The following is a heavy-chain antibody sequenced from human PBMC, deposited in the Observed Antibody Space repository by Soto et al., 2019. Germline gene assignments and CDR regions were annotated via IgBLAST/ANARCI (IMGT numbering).Heavy chain of an antibody. D-gene: IGHD3-22*01. CDR3: ASRRNYYDSSGYHSRAEYFQH. J-gene: IGHJ1*01. CDR1: GGTFSSYT. CDR2: IIPILGIA. V-gene: IGHV1-69*02. Sequence: QVQLVQSGAEVKKPGSSVKVSCKASGGTFSSYTISWVRQAPGQGLEWMGRIIPILGIANYAQKFQGRVTITADYSTSTAYMELSSLRSEDTAVYYCASRRNYYDSSGYHSRAEYFQHWGQGTLVTVSS.